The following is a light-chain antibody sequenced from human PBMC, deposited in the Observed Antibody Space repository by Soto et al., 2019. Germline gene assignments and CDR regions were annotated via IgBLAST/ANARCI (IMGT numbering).Light chain of an antibody. V-gene: IGLV1-40*01. Sequence: QSVLTQPPSVSGDPGQRVTISCTGSSSNIGAGYDVHWYQQLPGTAPKLLIYGNSNRPSGVPDRFSGSKSGTSASLAITGLQAEDEADYYCQSYDSSLSGSDWVFGGGTKLTVL. CDR1: SSNIGAGYD. J-gene: IGLJ3*02. CDR2: GNS. CDR3: QSYDSSLSGSDWV.